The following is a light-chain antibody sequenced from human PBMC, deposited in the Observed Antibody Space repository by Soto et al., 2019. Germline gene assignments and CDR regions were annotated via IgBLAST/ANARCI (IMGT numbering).Light chain of an antibody. CDR2: DVT. CDR1: SADVGTSNF. V-gene: IGLV2-14*03. CDR3: TAYRRGPLYV. Sequence: QSVLTQPASVSGSPGQSMTISCTGISADVGTSNFVSWYQHHPGKAPRLILYDVTHRPSDISNRFSGSKSGDTASLTISGLQAEDEADYYCTAYRRGPLYVFGTGTKLTVL. J-gene: IGLJ1*01.